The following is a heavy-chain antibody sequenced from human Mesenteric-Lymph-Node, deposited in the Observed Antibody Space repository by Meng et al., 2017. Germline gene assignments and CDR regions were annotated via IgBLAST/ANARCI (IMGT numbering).Heavy chain of an antibody. V-gene: IGHV3-66*02. CDR2: IYIDGTT. CDR1: GFTFSSYS. J-gene: IGHJ5*02. Sequence: GESLKISCAASGFTFSSYSMNWVRQAPGKGLEWVSVIYIDGTTYYADSVRGRFTISRDNSKNIVFLQMNSLRIEDTAVYFCARGASTFSWLDPWGQGTLVTVSS. CDR3: ARGASTFSWLDP. D-gene: IGHD2-2*01.